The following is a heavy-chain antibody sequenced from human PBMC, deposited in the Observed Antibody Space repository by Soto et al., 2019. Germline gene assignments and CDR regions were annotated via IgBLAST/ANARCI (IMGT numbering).Heavy chain of an antibody. CDR1: VGSISSGGYY. J-gene: IGHJ5*02. D-gene: IGHD3-16*01. Sequence: QVQLQESGPGLVKPSQTLSLTCTVSVGSISSGGYYWSWIRQHPGKGLEWIGYIYYSGSTYYNPSLKTRVTTPVDTSKNQFALKLRSVTAGDTAVYYCARECGMRVPGEVWFDPRGQGTLITVSS. V-gene: IGHV4-31*03. CDR2: IYYSGST. CDR3: ARECGMRVPGEVWFDP.